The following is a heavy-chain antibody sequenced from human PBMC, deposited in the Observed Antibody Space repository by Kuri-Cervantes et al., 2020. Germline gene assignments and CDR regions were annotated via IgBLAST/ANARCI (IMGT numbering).Heavy chain of an antibody. J-gene: IGHJ3*02. D-gene: IGHD6-19*01. CDR1: GFTFSNYW. CDR2: VKHDGSEK. CDR3: AKDLSSGWPDDAFDI. V-gene: IGHV3-7*03. Sequence: GESLKISCAASGFTFSNYWMSWVRQAPGKGLEWVANVKHDGSEKYYVDSVKGRFTISRDNSENSLYLQMNSLRAEDTAVYYCAKDLSSGWPDDAFDIWGQGTMVTVSS.